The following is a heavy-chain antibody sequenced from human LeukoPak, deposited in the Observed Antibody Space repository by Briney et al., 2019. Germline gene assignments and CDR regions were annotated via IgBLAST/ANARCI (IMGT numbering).Heavy chain of an antibody. CDR2: INSDGSST. Sequence: GGSLRLSCAASGFTFSSYWMHWVRQVPGEGLVWVSRINSDGSSTSYADSVKGRFTISRDNAKNTLYLQMNSLRVEDTAVYYCAGSASHNWFDPWGQGTLVTVSS. J-gene: IGHJ5*02. CDR1: GFTFSSYW. CDR3: AGSASHNWFDP. D-gene: IGHD2-2*01. V-gene: IGHV3-74*01.